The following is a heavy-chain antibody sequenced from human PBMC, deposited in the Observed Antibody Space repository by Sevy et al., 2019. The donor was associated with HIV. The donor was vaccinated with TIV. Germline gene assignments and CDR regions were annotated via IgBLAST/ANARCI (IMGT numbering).Heavy chain of an antibody. CDR2: INSDGSST. CDR3: ARAQYYYDSSGYYPGGAFDI. J-gene: IGHJ3*02. D-gene: IGHD3-22*01. V-gene: IGHV3-74*01. Sequence: GGSLILSCAASGFTFSSYWMHWVRQAPGKGLVWVSRINSDGSSTSYADSVKGRFTISRDNAKNTLYLQMNSLRAEDTAVYYCARAQYYYDSSGYYPGGAFDIWGQGTMVTVSS. CDR1: GFTFSSYW.